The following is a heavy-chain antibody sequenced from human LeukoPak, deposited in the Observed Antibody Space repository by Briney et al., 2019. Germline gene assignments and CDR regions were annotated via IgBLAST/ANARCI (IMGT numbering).Heavy chain of an antibody. Sequence: SQTLSLTCTVSGGSISSGGYYWSWIRQHPGKGLEWIGYIYYSGSTYYNPSLKSRVTISVDTSKNQFSLKLSFVTAADTAVYYCARGLDSRGDYWGQGTLVTVSS. J-gene: IGHJ4*02. V-gene: IGHV4-31*03. CDR1: GGSISSGGYY. D-gene: IGHD3-22*01. CDR2: IYYSGST. CDR3: ARGLDSRGDY.